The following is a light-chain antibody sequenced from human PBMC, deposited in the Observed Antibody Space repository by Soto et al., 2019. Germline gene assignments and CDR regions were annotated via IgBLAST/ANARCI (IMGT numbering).Light chain of an antibody. Sequence: DIVMTQSPDSLAVSLGERATINCKSSQSVLYSSNNKNYLAWYQQKPGQPPKLLIYWASTRKSGVPDRFSGSGSATDFTLTISSLQAEDVAVYYCQQYYSTPPWTFGQGTEVDIK. J-gene: IGKJ1*01. CDR3: QQYYSTPPWT. CDR2: WAS. CDR1: QSVLYSSNNKNY. V-gene: IGKV4-1*01.